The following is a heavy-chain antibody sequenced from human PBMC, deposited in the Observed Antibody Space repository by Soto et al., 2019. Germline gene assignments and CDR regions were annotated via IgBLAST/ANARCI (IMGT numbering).Heavy chain of an antibody. CDR3: XXXXXXXXXXXXXXLDX. J-gene: IGHJ4*02. CDR1: GFTXTTYG. V-gene: IGHV3-23*02. CDR2: ISGSGGST. Sequence: VQXLESGGGLVXPGGSLRLSCAASGFTXTTYGMXWXXXXXXXXXXXXXAISGSGGSTYYCDSVKGRFTISRDNSKNTLXXXMXXXXXXXXXXXXXXXXXXXXXXXXXXXLDXWGQGSLVTVSS.